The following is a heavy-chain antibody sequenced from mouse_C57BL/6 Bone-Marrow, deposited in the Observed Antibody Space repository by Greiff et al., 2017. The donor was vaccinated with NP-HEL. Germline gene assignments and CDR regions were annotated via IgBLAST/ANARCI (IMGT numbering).Heavy chain of an antibody. J-gene: IGHJ2*01. CDR2: IDPETGGT. CDR3: TRKTHYSLY. CDR1: GYTFTDYE. Sequence: QVQLQQSGAELVRPGASVTLSCKASGYTFTDYEMHWVKQTPVHGLEWIGAIDPETGGTAYNQKFKGKAILTADKSSSTAYMELRSLTSEDSAVYYCTRKTHYSLYWGQGTTLTVSS. V-gene: IGHV1-15*01. D-gene: IGHD2-12*01.